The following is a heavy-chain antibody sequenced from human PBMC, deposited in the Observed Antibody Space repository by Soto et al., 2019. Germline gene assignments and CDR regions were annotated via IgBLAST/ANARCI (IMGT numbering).Heavy chain of an antibody. V-gene: IGHV5-51*01. CDR1: GYSFTSYW. CDR2: IYPGDSDT. CDR3: ARPRSSSRNYYGMDV. D-gene: IGHD6-13*01. J-gene: IGHJ6*02. Sequence: PGESLKISCKGSGYSFTSYWIGGVRQMPGKGLEWMGIIYPGDSDTRYSPSFQGQVTISADKSISTAYLQWSSLKASDTAMYYCARPRSSSRNYYGMDVWGQGTTVTVSS.